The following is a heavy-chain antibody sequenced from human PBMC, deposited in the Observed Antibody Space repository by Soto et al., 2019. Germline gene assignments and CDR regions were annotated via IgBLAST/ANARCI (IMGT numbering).Heavy chain of an antibody. D-gene: IGHD2-15*01. Sequence: QVQLVQSGAEVKKPGSSVKLSCKASGGTFSIYTISWVRQAPGQGLEWMGGSANSAQKFQGRLTVTADESTSTVYLELSSLTSEDTAVYYCAREGPPDIAWFDPWGQGTLVSVSS. CDR3: AREGPPDIAWFDP. V-gene: IGHV1-69*01. CDR2: GSA. J-gene: IGHJ5*02. CDR1: GGTFSIYT.